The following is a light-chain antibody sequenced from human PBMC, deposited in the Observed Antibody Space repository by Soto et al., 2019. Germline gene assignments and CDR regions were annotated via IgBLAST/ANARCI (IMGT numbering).Light chain of an antibody. V-gene: IGKV1-5*01. J-gene: IGKJ4*01. Sequence: DIQMTQSPSTLSSSVGDRVTIACRASQSISRGLAWYQQKPGKAPNLLIYDASTLESGVPSRFTASGSGTEFTLTISSLQPDDFATYYCQQTDSYPSTFGGGTKVDIK. CDR1: QSISRG. CDR3: QQTDSYPST. CDR2: DAS.